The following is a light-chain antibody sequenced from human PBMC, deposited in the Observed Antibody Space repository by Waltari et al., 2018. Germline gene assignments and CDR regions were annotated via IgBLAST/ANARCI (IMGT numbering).Light chain of an antibody. Sequence: QSALTQPAPVSGSPGQSITISCPGTASDVGPYDFVPWYQQHQGKAPPLIIYEVSNRPSGISNRFSASKAGNTASLTISGLQAEDEADYYCSSYTTSSAPGVFGTGTRVTVL. CDR3: SSYTTSSAPGV. V-gene: IGLV2-14*01. CDR2: EVS. CDR1: ASDVGPYDF. J-gene: IGLJ1*01.